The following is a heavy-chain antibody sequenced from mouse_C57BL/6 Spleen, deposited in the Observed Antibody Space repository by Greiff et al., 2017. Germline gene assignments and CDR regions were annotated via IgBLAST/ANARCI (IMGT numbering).Heavy chain of an antibody. CDR1: GFTFSSYG. Sequence: EVKLVESGGDLVKPGGSLKLSCAASGFTFSSYGMSWVRQTPDKRLEWVATISSGGSYTYYPDSVKGRFTISRDNAKNTLYLQMSSLKSEDTAMYYCARTARTGLWYFDVWGTGTTVTVSS. CDR2: ISSGGSYT. CDR3: ARTARTGLWYFDV. J-gene: IGHJ1*03. D-gene: IGHD1-2*01. V-gene: IGHV5-6*01.